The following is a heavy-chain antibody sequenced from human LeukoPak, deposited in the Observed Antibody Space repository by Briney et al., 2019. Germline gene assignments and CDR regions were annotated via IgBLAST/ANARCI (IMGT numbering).Heavy chain of an antibody. J-gene: IGHJ4*02. Sequence: SETLSLTCTVSGYSISSGYYWGWIRQPPGKGLEWIGSIYHSGRTFYNPSLKSRVTISVDTSKNQFSLKLSSVTAADTAVYYCARSVLYDPFDYWGQGTLSPSPQ. V-gene: IGHV4-38-2*02. CDR2: IYHSGRT. CDR3: ARSVLYDPFDY. CDR1: GYSISSGYY. D-gene: IGHD2/OR15-2a*01.